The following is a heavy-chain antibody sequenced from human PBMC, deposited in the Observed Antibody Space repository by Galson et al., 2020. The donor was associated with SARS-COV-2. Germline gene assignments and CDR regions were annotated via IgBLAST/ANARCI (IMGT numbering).Heavy chain of an antibody. CDR3: AGAGSLVY. D-gene: IGHD2-15*01. CDR1: GFTFSSYW. Sequence: GESLKISCVASGFTFSSYWMNWVRQAPGKGLEWVANIRQDGIEKHYVDSAKGRFTISRDNAQNSLYLEMNSLRAEDTAVYYCAGAGSLVYWGQGTLVTVSS. V-gene: IGHV3-7*03. J-gene: IGHJ4*02. CDR2: IRQDGIEK.